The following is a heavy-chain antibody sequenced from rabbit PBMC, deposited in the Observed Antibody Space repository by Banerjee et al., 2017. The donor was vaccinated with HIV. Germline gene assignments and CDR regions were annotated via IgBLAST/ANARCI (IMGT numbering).Heavy chain of an antibody. CDR1: GFSFDSDYV. J-gene: IGHJ6*01. Sequence: QEQLEESGGDLVKPEGSLTLTCTASGFSFDSDYVMCWVRQAPGKGLEWIACINTYTGRPVYASWTKGPFTISKTSTTVTLQMTSLTAADTATYFCVRHYYTYGFGTYADGYYGMDLWGPGTLVTVS. CDR2: INTYTGRP. V-gene: IGHV1S45*01. CDR3: VRHYYTYGFGTYADGYYGMDL. D-gene: IGHD6-1*01.